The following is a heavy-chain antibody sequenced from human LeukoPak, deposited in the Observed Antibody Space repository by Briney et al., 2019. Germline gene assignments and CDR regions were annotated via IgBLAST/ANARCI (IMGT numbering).Heavy chain of an antibody. V-gene: IGHV3-48*03. CDR1: GFTFSSYE. D-gene: IGHD2-2*01. J-gene: IGHJ6*02. Sequence: GGSLRLSCAASGFTFSSYEMNWVRQAPGKGLEWVSYISSSGSTIYYADFVKGRFTISRDNAKNSLYLQMNSLRAEDTAVYYCARGRYCSSTSCSDYYYYYGMDVWGQGTTVTVSS. CDR2: ISSSGSTI. CDR3: ARGRYCSSTSCSDYYYYYGMDV.